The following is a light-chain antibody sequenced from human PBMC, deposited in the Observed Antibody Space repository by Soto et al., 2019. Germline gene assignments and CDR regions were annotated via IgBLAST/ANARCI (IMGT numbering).Light chain of an antibody. Sequence: EMVVTQSPGTLSLSPGERATLSCRASQSDTNAYLTWYQQKPGQAPRLLIYGASTRATGIPDRFSGSGSGTDFTLTISRVEPEDFAVYYCQQRSNSITFGQGTRLEIK. V-gene: IGKV3D-20*02. CDR1: QSDTNAY. J-gene: IGKJ5*01. CDR2: GAS. CDR3: QQRSNSIT.